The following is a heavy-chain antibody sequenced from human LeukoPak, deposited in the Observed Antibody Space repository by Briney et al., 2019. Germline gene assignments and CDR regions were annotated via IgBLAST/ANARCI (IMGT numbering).Heavy chain of an antibody. Sequence: GGSLRLSCAASGFTFSSYGMHWVRQAPGKGLEWVAVIWYDGSNKYYADSVKGRFTISRDNSKNTLCLQVNSLRAEDTAVYYCARDGSSGYRYYFDYWGQGTLVTVSS. J-gene: IGHJ4*02. CDR2: IWYDGSNK. CDR3: ARDGSSGYRYYFDY. CDR1: GFTFSSYG. V-gene: IGHV3-33*01. D-gene: IGHD3-22*01.